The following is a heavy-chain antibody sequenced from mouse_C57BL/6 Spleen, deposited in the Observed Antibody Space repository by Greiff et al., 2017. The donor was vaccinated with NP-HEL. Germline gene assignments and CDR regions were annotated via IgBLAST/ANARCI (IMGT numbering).Heavy chain of an antibody. Sequence: VQLQQSGAELVRPGTSVKVSCKASGYAFTNYLIEWVKQRPGQGLEWIGVINPGSGGTNYNEKFKGKATLTADKSSSTAYMQLSSLTSEDSAVYFCARSPYYYFDYWGQGTTLTVSS. CDR2: INPGSGGT. CDR3: ARSPYYYFDY. CDR1: GYAFTNYL. V-gene: IGHV1-54*01. J-gene: IGHJ2*01. D-gene: IGHD1-1*01.